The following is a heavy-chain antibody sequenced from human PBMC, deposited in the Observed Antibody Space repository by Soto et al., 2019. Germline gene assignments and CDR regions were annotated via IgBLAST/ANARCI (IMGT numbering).Heavy chain of an antibody. J-gene: IGHJ4*02. Sequence: QVHLVQSGAEVKKPGASVNVSCQASGSITNHHMHWVRQAPGQGLEWMGIFNPSGLSTTYAQKFQARVNITRDTSTSTVYTELSSLTSEATAVYFCAKVTHRGPIAVAGPLGSWGQGTLVIVSS. D-gene: IGHD6-19*01. V-gene: IGHV1-46*01. CDR3: AKVTHRGPIAVAGPLGS. CDR2: FNPSGLST. CDR1: GSITNHH.